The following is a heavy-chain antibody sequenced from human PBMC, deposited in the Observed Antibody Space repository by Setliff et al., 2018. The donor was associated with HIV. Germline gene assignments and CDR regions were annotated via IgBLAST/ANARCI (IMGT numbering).Heavy chain of an antibody. CDR3: AAVEVTATGTGLNY. D-gene: IGHD6-13*01. J-gene: IGHJ4*02. Sequence: PGGSLRLSCAASGFTFSNYEMNWVRQAPGKGLEWLSYISSSGSSMYYADSVKGRFTISRDNAKNSLDLQMNSLRAEDTAVYYCAAVEVTATGTGLNYWGQGTLVTVSS. CDR1: GFTFSNYE. CDR2: ISSSGSSM. V-gene: IGHV3-48*03.